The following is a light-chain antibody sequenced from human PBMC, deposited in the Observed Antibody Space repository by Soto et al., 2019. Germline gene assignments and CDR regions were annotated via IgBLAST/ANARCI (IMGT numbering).Light chain of an antibody. Sequence: QSVLTQPPSASGTPGRRVNIFCSGSSSNIGSNYVYWYRQFPGTAPKLLIQRNNQRPSGVPARFSGSKSGTSASLAISGLRSEDEADYYCGGWDDSLSGPVFGGGTKVTVL. V-gene: IGLV1-47*01. J-gene: IGLJ2*01. CDR3: GGWDDSLSGPV. CDR1: SSNIGSNY. CDR2: RNN.